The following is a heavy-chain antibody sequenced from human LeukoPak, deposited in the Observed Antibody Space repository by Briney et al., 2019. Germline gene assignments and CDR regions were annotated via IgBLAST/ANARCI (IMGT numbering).Heavy chain of an antibody. CDR3: ARDVGYGMDV. V-gene: IGHV3-7*01. J-gene: IGHJ6*02. CDR1: GFTFSAFW. CDR2: INQIGSDK. Sequence: GGSLRLSCAASGFTFSAFWMAWVRQAPGKGLEWVGNINQIGSDKYYLDSVKGRFTISRDNAQNSLYLQINSLRAEDAAVYYCARDVGYGMDVWGQGTTVTVSS. D-gene: IGHD1-26*01.